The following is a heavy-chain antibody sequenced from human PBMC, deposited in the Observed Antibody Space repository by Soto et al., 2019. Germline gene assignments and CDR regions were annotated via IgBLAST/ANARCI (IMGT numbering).Heavy chain of an antibody. CDR2: TSTYNVNT. CDR1: GYTFIDYG. Sequence: QVQLVQSGTEVKKPGASVKVSCKASGYTFIDYGISWVRQAPGQGLEWMGWTSTYNVNTNYAQKFQGRVSMSTDTSTSTVYMELRSLRSDDTAVYYCLRDIVATRGGDSWGQGTLVTVSS. V-gene: IGHV1-18*01. J-gene: IGHJ4*02. CDR3: LRDIVATRGGDS. D-gene: IGHD5-12*01.